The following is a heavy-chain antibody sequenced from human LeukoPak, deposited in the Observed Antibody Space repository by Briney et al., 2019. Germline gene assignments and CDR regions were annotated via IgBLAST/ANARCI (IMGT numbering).Heavy chain of an antibody. J-gene: IGHJ4*02. Sequence: GRSLRLSCAASGFIFSYYGMHRVRQAPGKGLEWLAVIWPDGTIQYYADPVKGRFTISRDNSKNTLYLQLTGLRADDSAVYYCARHNHDWGWDFWGQGAQVTVSS. D-gene: IGHD2-8*02. CDR2: IWPDGTIQ. CDR3: ARHNHDWGWDF. CDR1: GFIFSYYG. V-gene: IGHV3-33*01.